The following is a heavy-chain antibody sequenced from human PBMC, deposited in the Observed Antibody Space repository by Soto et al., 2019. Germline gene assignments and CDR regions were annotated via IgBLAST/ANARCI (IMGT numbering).Heavy chain of an antibody. CDR3: AKAGCSDANCHFWALES. J-gene: IGHJ4*02. V-gene: IGHV3-9*01. CDR2: INWNSGKV. CDR1: GFKFEDYA. Sequence: EMQLVESGGGLVPPGRSLGLSCAGFGFKFEDYAMHWVRQVPGKGLEWVSYINWNSGKVKYADSVKGRFTISRDNAKNSLYLHMTSLKSADTALYYCAKAGCSDANCHFWALESWGQGTLVSVSS. D-gene: IGHD6-19*01.